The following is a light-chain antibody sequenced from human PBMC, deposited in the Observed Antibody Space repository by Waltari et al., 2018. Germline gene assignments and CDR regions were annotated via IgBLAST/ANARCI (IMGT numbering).Light chain of an antibody. CDR2: DVS. CDR3: VAYTSTRTPYV. V-gene: IGLV2-14*03. J-gene: IGLJ1*01. CDR1: DSDLGILDY. Sequence: SALTQPDSVSASPGQSITISCSGSDSDLGILDYVSWLQQYPGKSPKLMIYDVSNRPSGVSDRFSGARSGKTASLTISGLQAEDEAEYYCVAYTSTRTPYVFGSGTRVTVL.